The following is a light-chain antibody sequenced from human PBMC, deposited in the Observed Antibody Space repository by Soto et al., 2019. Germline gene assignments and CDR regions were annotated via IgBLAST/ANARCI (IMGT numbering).Light chain of an antibody. J-gene: IGKJ4*01. CDR3: QQATSFTLT. CDR1: KGISSW. CDR2: TAS. Sequence: DIQMTQSPSSVSASVGDRVTITCRASKGISSWLAWYQQKPGKAPNLLIHTASSLQSGVPSRFSGSGSGTDFTLTIRSLQPEDFATYYCQQATSFTLTFGGGTKVEIK. V-gene: IGKV1-12*01.